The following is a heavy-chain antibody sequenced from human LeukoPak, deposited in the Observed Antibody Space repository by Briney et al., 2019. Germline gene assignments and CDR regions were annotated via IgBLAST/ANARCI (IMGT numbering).Heavy chain of an antibody. CDR1: GFTFSDYY. Sequence: GGSLRLSCAASGFTFSDYYMSWIRQAPGKGLEWVALIWSDGTNEDYAESVKGRFTISRDNSKDTLFLQMNSLRAEDTAVYYCAKTDGWEPRDAFDIWGQGTMVTVSS. CDR2: IWSDGTNE. V-gene: IGHV3-33*06. D-gene: IGHD1-26*01. CDR3: AKTDGWEPRDAFDI. J-gene: IGHJ3*02.